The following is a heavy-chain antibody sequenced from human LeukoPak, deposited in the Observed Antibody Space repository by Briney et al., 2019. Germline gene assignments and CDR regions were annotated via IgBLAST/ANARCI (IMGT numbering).Heavy chain of an antibody. V-gene: IGHV1-69*01. Sequence: ASVKVSCKASGGTFSSYAISWVRQAPGQGLEWMGGIIPIFGTANYAQKFQGRVTITADESTSTAYMELSSLRSEDTAVYYCAYGVVKSAPHYYYYYMDVWGKGTTVTVSS. CDR2: IIPIFGTA. D-gene: IGHD3-3*01. CDR3: AYGVVKSAPHYYYYYMDV. J-gene: IGHJ6*03. CDR1: GGTFSSYA.